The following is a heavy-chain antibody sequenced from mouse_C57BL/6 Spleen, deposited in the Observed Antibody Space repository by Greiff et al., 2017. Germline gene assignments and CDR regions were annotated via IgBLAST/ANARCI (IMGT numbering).Heavy chain of an antibody. CDR3: AGGDYGSSYRYFDV. CDR2: IYPGDGDT. D-gene: IGHD1-1*01. J-gene: IGHJ1*03. Sequence: VQLQQSGPELVKPGASVKISCKASGYAFSSSWMNWVKQRPGKGLEWIGRIYPGDGDTNYNGKFKGKATLTADKSSSPAYMQLSSLTSEDSAVYFCAGGDYGSSYRYFDVWGTGTTVTVSS. V-gene: IGHV1-82*01. CDR1: GYAFSSSW.